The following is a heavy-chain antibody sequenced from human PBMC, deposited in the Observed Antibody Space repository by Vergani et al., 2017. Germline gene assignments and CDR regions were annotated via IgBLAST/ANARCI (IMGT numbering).Heavy chain of an antibody. V-gene: IGHV5-51*01. D-gene: IGHD2-21*01. Sequence: EVQLVQSGAEVTKPGESLKIFCKGFGYRFSSSWTGWVRQMPGKGLQWMGNINPIDSKIAYSPSFQGQAIMSLDKSITTAYLQRRSLKASDTAIYYCTRHVPCGDGACLHFDHWGQGTQVTVSS. CDR1: GYRFSSSW. J-gene: IGHJ4*02. CDR2: INPIDSKI. CDR3: TRHVPCGDGACLHFDH.